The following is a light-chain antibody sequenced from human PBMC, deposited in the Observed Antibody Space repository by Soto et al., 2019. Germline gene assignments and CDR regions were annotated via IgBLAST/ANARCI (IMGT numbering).Light chain of an antibody. CDR1: QDIINS. Sequence: DIHMTQSPSSLSASVGDRVTITCQASQDIINSLNWYQQKAVQAPKLLIYDTSNLETGVPSRFSGSGSGTDFTLTISSLQADDIATYYCQQHDNVPYTFGQGTRLEIK. V-gene: IGKV1-33*01. J-gene: IGKJ2*01. CDR2: DTS. CDR3: QQHDNVPYT.